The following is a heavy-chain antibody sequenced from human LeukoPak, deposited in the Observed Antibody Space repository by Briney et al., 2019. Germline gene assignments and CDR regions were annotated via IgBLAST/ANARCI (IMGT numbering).Heavy chain of an antibody. D-gene: IGHD3-3*01. CDR3: ARLGAGPTYYDFWSGYSSFYFDY. CDR2: ISSSGNT. J-gene: IGHJ4*02. Sequence: PSETLSLTCAVSGGSTSSGNYYWGWIRQPPGKGLEWIGGISSSGNTYYNPSLKSRITISIDTSKNHFSLKLSSVTAADTAVYYCARLGAGPTYYDFWSGYSSFYFDYWGQGTLVTVSS. V-gene: IGHV4-39*02. CDR1: GGSTSSGNYY.